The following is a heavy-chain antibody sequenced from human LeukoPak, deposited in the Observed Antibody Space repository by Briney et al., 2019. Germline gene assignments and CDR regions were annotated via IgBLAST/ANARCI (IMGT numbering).Heavy chain of an antibody. V-gene: IGHV3-7*03. CDR1: GLTFSSYW. Sequence: GGSLRLSCAASGLTFSSYWMSWVRQAPGKGLEWVANIKQDGSEKYYVDSVKGRFTISRDNAKNSLYLQMNSLRAEDTAVYYCAKDPQFSYYYYGMDVWGQGTTVTVSS. J-gene: IGHJ6*02. CDR2: IKQDGSEK. CDR3: AKDPQFSYYYYGMDV.